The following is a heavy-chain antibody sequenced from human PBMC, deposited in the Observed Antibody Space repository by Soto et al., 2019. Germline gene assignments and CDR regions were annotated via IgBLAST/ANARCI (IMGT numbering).Heavy chain of an antibody. CDR1: GYTFTGYY. J-gene: IGHJ4*02. CDR2: INPNNGDT. D-gene: IGHD2-15*01. Sequence: GASVKVSCKXSGYTFTGYYLHWLRQAPGQGLEWMGWINPNNGDTNYAQNFQGRVTMTRDTSISTAYMELSGLRSDDTAVYYCARVHTYYYYSGSFDFWGQGTLVTVSS. CDR3: ARVHTYYYYSGSFDF. V-gene: IGHV1-2*02.